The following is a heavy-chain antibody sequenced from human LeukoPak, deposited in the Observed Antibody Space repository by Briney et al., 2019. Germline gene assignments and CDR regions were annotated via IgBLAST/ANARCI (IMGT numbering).Heavy chain of an antibody. D-gene: IGHD7-27*01. CDR3: ARDVTTNWGTDWYFDL. CDR1: GGTFSSYT. V-gene: IGHV1-69*08. CDR2: IIPILGTA. J-gene: IGHJ2*01. Sequence: SVKVSCKASGGTFSSYTISWVRQAPGQGLEWMGRIIPILGTANYAQKFQGRVTITADKSTSTAYMELSSLRSEDTAVYYCARDVTTNWGTDWYFDLWGRGTLVTVSS.